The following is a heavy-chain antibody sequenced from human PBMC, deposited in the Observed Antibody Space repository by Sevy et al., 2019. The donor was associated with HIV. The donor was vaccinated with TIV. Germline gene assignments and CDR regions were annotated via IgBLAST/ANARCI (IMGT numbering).Heavy chain of an antibody. CDR2: ISSSSSYI. J-gene: IGHJ4*02. V-gene: IGHV3-21*01. D-gene: IGHD6-19*01. CDR3: ARDPGYSSGWHGGGY. Sequence: GESLKISCAASGFTFSSYSMNWVRQAPGKGLEWVSSISSSSSYIYYADSVKGRFTISRDNAKNSLYLQMNSLRAEDTAVYYCARDPGYSSGWHGGGYWGQGTLVTVSS. CDR1: GFTFSSYS.